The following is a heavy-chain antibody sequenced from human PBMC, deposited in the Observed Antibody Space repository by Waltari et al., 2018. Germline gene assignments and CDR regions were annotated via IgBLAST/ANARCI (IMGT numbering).Heavy chain of an antibody. J-gene: IGHJ4*02. CDR3: ARADSSGYYPRPFDY. V-gene: IGHV4-38-2*01. CDR1: GYSISSGYY. D-gene: IGHD3-22*01. Sequence: QVQLQESGPGLVKPSETLSLTCAVSGYSISSGYYWCWIRQPPGKGLEWIGSIYHSGSTYYNPSLKSRVTISVDTSKNQFSLKLSSVTAADTAVYYCARADSSGYYPRPFDYWGQGTLVTVSS. CDR2: IYHSGST.